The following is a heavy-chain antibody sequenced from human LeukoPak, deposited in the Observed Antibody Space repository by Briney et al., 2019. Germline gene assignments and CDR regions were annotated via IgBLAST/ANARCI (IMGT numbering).Heavy chain of an antibody. CDR2: IYYSGST. V-gene: IGHV4-39*07. Sequence: SETLSLTCTVSGGSISSSSYYWGWIRQPPGKGLEWIGSIYYSGSTYYNPSLKSRVTISVDTSKDQFSLKLSSVTAADTAVYYCARDDAFDIWGQGTMVTVSS. CDR3: ARDDAFDI. J-gene: IGHJ3*02. CDR1: GGSISSSSYY.